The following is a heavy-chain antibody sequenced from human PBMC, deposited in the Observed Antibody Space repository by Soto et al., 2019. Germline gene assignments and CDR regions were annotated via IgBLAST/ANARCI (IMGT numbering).Heavy chain of an antibody. J-gene: IGHJ4*02. Sequence: EVQLVESGGGLIQPGGSLRLSCAASGFAVSSKYMTWVRQAPGKGLEWVSVIYGGGTTYYAASAKGRFTISRDTSKNTLYLPMNSLRAEDTAVYYCVQTTGWPGLDFWGQGTLVTGSS. CDR1: GFAVSSKY. CDR2: IYGGGTT. V-gene: IGHV3-53*01. D-gene: IGHD6-19*01. CDR3: VQTTGWPGLDF.